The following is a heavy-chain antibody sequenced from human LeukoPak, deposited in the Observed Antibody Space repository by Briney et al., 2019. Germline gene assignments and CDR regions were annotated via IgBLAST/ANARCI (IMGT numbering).Heavy chain of an antibody. CDR3: ARSSVVVSATPRFDP. CDR1: GGSFNGYY. D-gene: IGHD2-15*01. CDR2: INHSGST. V-gene: IGHV4-34*01. Sequence: PSETLSLTCAVYGGSFNGYYWSWIRQPPGKGLEWIGEINHSGSTYYNPSLKSRVSISVDTSKNQFSLKLSSVTAADTAVYYCARSSVVVSATPRFDPWGQGTLVTVSS. J-gene: IGHJ5*02.